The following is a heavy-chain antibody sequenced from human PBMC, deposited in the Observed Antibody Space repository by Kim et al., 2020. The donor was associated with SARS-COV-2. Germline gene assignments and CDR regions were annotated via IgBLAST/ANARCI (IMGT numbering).Heavy chain of an antibody. J-gene: IGHJ4*02. V-gene: IGHV4-39*01. CDR3: ARLSWIAVAGTGFIDY. D-gene: IGHD6-19*01. Sequence: SLKSRVTISVDTSKNPFSLKLSSVTAADTAVYYCARLSWIAVAGTGFIDYWGQGTLVTVSS.